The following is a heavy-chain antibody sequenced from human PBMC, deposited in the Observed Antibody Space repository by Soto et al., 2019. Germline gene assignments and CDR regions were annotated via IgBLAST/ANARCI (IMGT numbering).Heavy chain of an antibody. CDR2: IYYSGST. Sequence: SETLSLTCTVSGGSISSSRYYWGWIRQPPGKGLEWIGSIYYSGSTYYNPSLKSRVTISVDTSKNHFSLKLSSVTAADTAVYFCARVGGGWFDYWGQGTLVTAPQ. CDR3: ARVGGGWFDY. D-gene: IGHD2-15*01. V-gene: IGHV4-39*02. J-gene: IGHJ4*02. CDR1: GGSISSSRYY.